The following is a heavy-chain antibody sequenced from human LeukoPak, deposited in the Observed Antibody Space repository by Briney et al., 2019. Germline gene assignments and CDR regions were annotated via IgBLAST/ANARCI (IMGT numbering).Heavy chain of an antibody. CDR3: ARHKGLVYSSSWYYFDY. CDR2: INHSGST. Sequence: SETLSLTCAVYGGSFSGYYWSWTRQPPGKGLEWIGEINHSGSTNYNPSLKSRVTISVDTSMNQFSLKLSSVTAADTAVYYCARHKGLVYSSSWYYFDYWGQGTLVTVSS. V-gene: IGHV4-34*01. CDR1: GGSFSGYY. J-gene: IGHJ4*02. D-gene: IGHD6-13*01.